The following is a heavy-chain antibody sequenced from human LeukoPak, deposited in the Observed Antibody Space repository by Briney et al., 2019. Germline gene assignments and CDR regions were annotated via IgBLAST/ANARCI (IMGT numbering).Heavy chain of an antibody. CDR1: GYTFTGYY. CDR2: INPNSGGT. D-gene: IGHD3-10*01. CDR3: ARDFYGSRPGAFDY. V-gene: IGHV1-2*02. Sequence: ASVKVSCKASGYTFTGYYMHWVRQAPGQGPEWMGWINPNSGGTNYAQKFQDRVTMTSDTSINMAYMELRSLRSDDTAVYYCARDFYGSRPGAFDYWGQGTLITVSS. J-gene: IGHJ4*02.